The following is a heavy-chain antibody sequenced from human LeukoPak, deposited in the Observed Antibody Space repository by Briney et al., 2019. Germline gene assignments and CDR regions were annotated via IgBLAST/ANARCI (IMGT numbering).Heavy chain of an antibody. CDR2: ISTSNGNT. Sequence: ASVTVSCKASGYTFTNYGISWVRQAPGQGLEWMGWISTSNGNTNYAQNLQGRVTMTTDTSTSTVYMYLRRLRSDDTALYYCARDISMVRGIDYWGQGTLLTVSS. J-gene: IGHJ4*02. D-gene: IGHD3-10*01. V-gene: IGHV1-18*01. CDR3: ARDISMVRGIDY. CDR1: GYTFTNYG.